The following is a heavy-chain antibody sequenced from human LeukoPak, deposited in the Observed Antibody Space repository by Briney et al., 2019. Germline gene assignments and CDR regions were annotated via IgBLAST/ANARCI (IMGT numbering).Heavy chain of an antibody. D-gene: IGHD1-14*01. Sequence: SETLSLTCTVSLDSTTSNFWSWVRQPPGKGLEWIGEIHRSGSTNYNPSLQSRVTISIHRSKNQIALELSSVTAADTAVFYCAREIVGGFNPGAYWGQGTLVTVSS. CDR2: IHRSGST. CDR3: AREIVGGFNPGAY. J-gene: IGHJ4*02. CDR1: LDSTTSNF. V-gene: IGHV4-4*02.